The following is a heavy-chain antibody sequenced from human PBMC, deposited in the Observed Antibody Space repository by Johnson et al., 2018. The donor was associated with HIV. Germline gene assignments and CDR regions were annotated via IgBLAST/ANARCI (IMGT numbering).Heavy chain of an antibody. J-gene: IGHJ3*02. CDR2: IYSGGST. Sequence: VQLVESGGGVVQPGRSLRLSCAASGFTVSSNYMSWVRQAPGKGLEWVSVIYSGGSTYYADSVKGRFTISRDNSKTTLYLQMNSLRAEDTAVYYCARGSYYDSSGDAFDIWGQGTMVTVAS. V-gene: IGHV3-66*02. D-gene: IGHD3-22*01. CDR1: GFTVSSNY. CDR3: ARGSYYDSSGDAFDI.